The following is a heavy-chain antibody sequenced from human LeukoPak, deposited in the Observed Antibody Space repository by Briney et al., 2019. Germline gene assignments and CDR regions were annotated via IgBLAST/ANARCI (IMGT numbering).Heavy chain of an antibody. V-gene: IGHV1-18*01. J-gene: IGHJ5*02. CDR1: GYTFTSYR. Sequence: ASVTVSCKCSGYTFTSYRISWVRQAPGQGLEWMGGISAYNGNANYAQKLQGRVTITTDTSTRTAYMELRSLRSDDTAVYYCARAEPPYDIGPWGQGTLVTVSS. CDR3: ARAEPPYDIGP. D-gene: IGHD3-9*01. CDR2: ISAYNGNA.